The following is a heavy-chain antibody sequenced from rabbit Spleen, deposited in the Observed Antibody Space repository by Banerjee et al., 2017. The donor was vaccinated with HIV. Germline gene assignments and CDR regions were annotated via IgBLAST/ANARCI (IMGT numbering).Heavy chain of an antibody. D-gene: IGHD8-1*01. CDR3: ARDLVVVIGWNFNL. V-gene: IGHV1S45*01. CDR2: IYAGSSGNT. CDR1: GFSFSSDYY. J-gene: IGHJ4*01. Sequence: QEQLEESGGGLVKPGASLTLTCTASGFSFSSDYYMCWVRQAPGKGLELIACIYAGSSGNTYYASWAKGRFTISKISSTTVTLQMTSLTAADTATYFCARDLVVVIGWNFNLWGPGTLVTVS.